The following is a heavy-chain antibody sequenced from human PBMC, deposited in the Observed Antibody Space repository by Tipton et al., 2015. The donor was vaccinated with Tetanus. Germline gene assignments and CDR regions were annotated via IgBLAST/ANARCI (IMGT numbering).Heavy chain of an antibody. V-gene: IGHV3-23*01. Sequence: GSLRLSCAASGFTFSSYAMTWVRQAPGKGLVWVSTLSGSGATTYYTDSVKGRFTISRDNSKNTLYLQMNSLSADDTAVYYCAKDGLPRGPVAGIRYFDSWGQGTLLPVSS. D-gene: IGHD6-19*01. CDR2: LSGSGATT. CDR1: GFTFSSYA. CDR3: AKDGLPRGPVAGIRYFDS. J-gene: IGHJ4*02.